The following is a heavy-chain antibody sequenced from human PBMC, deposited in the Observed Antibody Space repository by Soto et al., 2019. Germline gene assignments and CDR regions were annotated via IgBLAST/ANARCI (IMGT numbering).Heavy chain of an antibody. D-gene: IGHD3-10*01. CDR1: GGSISSSSYF. CDR2: IFYSGST. V-gene: IGHV4-39*01. Sequence: ETLSLTCTVSGGSISSSSYFWGWIRQPPGKGLEWIGSIFYSGSTHYNPSVKSRVTISVETSKNQFSLKLSSVTAADTAVYYCARAYGSGSYYSPFYYYGLDVWGNGTTVTVSS. J-gene: IGHJ6*04. CDR3: ARAYGSGSYYSPFYYYGLDV.